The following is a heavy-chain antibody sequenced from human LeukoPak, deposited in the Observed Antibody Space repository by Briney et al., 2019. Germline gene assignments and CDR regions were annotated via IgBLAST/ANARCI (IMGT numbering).Heavy chain of an antibody. CDR2: ISSSGSGGST. V-gene: IGHV3-23*01. Sequence: GGSLRLSCVASGVTLSNYAMSWARQAPGKGLEWVSGISSSGSGGSTYYADSVKGRFTISRDNSKITLYLQMNSLRAEDTAVYYCAKETRNRGVDPWGQGTLVTVSS. CDR1: GVTLSNYA. D-gene: IGHD1-14*01. J-gene: IGHJ5*02. CDR3: AKETRNRGVDP.